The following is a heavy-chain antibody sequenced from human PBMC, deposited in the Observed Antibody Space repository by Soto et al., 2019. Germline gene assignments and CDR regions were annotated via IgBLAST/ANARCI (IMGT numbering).Heavy chain of an antibody. CDR1: GGSISSSDYF. D-gene: IGHD6-13*01. CDR3: ARLYSSNWYFDY. CDR2: IYYSGST. Sequence: NPSETLSRTCTVFGGSISSSDYFWGWIPQPPGKGLEYIGSIYYSGSTYYNPSLKSRLTISVDTSKNQFSLTLNSVTAADTAVYYCARLYSSNWYFDYWGQGTLVTVSS. J-gene: IGHJ4*02. V-gene: IGHV4-39*01.